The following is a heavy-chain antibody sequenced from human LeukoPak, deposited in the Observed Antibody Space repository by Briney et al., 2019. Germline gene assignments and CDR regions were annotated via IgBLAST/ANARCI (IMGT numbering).Heavy chain of an antibody. CDR2: IIPVFDKA. D-gene: IGHD2-2*02. Sequence: SVKVSCKASGGTFSTYAISWVRQAPGQGLEWMGGIIPVFDKANYAQKFQDRVTITADDSTTTAYMELSSLTSEDTAIYYCARLGHCRETNCYSDFYYMDVWGKGTTVTVSS. CDR1: GGTFSTYA. V-gene: IGHV1-69*13. J-gene: IGHJ6*03. CDR3: ARLGHCRETNCYSDFYYMDV.